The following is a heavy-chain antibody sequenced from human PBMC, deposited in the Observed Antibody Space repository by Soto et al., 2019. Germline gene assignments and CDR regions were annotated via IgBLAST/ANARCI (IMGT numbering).Heavy chain of an antibody. D-gene: IGHD3-22*01. J-gene: IGHJ4*02. CDR2: ISYDERNK. Sequence: QVQLVESGGGLVQPGRSLRLSCAASGFTFSFYGMHWVRQAPGKGLEWLAVISYDERNKFYADSVKGRFTVSRDNSKNTLYLQMNSLRDEDTALYYCARDFSRGGSGYYPFDSWGQGTLVTVSS. CDR3: ARDFSRGGSGYYPFDS. CDR1: GFTFSFYG. V-gene: IGHV3-30*03.